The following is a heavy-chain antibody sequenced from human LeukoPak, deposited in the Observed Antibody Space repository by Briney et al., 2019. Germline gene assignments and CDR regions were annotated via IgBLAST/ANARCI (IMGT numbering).Heavy chain of an antibody. J-gene: IGHJ4*02. CDR3: ARDLNWETY. Sequence: GGSLRLSCAASAFTFRSYGMTWVRQAPGKGLEWVANIKPDGSQIYYVDSVKGRFTISRDNAKNSLYLQMNSLRAEDTAVYYCARDLNWETYWGQGTLVTVSS. CDR1: AFTFRSYG. D-gene: IGHD1-1*01. CDR2: IKPDGSQI. V-gene: IGHV3-7*01.